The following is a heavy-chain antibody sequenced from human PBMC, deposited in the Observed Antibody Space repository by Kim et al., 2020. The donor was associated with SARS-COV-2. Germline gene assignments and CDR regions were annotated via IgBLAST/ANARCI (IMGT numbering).Heavy chain of an antibody. CDR1: GFIFSNAW. Sequence: GGSLRLSCVGSGFIFSNAWMSWVRQAPEKGLEWVGRIKSESDGGTIDYAEPLEGRFTISRDDSKNTLYLQMDGLRTEDTGVYYCTTDQEGAAAADLDDWGQGALVTVSS. CDR2: IKSESDGGTI. CDR3: TTDQEGAAAADLDD. J-gene: IGHJ4*02. D-gene: IGHD6-25*01. V-gene: IGHV3-15*01.